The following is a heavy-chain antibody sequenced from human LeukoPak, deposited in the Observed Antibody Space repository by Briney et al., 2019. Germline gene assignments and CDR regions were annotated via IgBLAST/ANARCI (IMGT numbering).Heavy chain of an antibody. CDR3: ASAGGVGANWYYFDY. V-gene: IGHV1-69*13. CDR2: IIPIFGTA. D-gene: IGHD1-26*01. J-gene: IGHJ4*02. CDR1: GGTFSSYA. Sequence: GASVTVSCTASGGTFSSYAISWVRQAPGQGLEWMGGIIPIFGTANYAQKFQGRVTITADESTSTAYMELSSLRSEDTAVYYCASAGGVGANWYYFDYWGQGTLVTVSS.